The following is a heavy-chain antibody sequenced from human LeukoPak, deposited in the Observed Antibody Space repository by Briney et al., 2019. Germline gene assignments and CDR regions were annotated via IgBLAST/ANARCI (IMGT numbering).Heavy chain of an antibody. CDR2: IYYSGST. J-gene: IGHJ4*02. V-gene: IGHV4-39*07. CDR1: GGSISSSSYY. Sequence: SETLSLTCTVSGGSISSSSYYWGWIRQPPGKGLEWIGSIYYSGSTYYNPSLKSRVTISVDTSKNQFSLKLSSVTAADTAVYYCARDRQLKIESGSFTPLGYWGQGTLVTVSS. D-gene: IGHD1-26*01. CDR3: ARDRQLKIESGSFTPLGY.